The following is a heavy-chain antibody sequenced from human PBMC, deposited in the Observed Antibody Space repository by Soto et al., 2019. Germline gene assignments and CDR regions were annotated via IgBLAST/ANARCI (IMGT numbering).Heavy chain of an antibody. D-gene: IGHD4-17*01. CDR1: GFTFSSYG. CDR3: ARTRLKFGDYAEYFQH. CDR2: IWYDGSNK. Sequence: QVQLVESGGGVVQPGRSLRLSCAASGFTFSSYGMHWVRQAPGKGLEWVAVIWYDGSNKYYADYVKGRFTISRDNSKNTLYLQMNSLRAEDTAVYYCARTRLKFGDYAEYFQHWGQGTLVTVSS. V-gene: IGHV3-33*01. J-gene: IGHJ1*01.